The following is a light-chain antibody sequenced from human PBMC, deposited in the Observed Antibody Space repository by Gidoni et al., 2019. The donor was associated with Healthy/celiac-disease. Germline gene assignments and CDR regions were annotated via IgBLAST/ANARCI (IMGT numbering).Light chain of an antibody. CDR3: QQYGSSPQT. CDR1: QSVSSSY. Sequence: IVLTQSSGTLSLSPGESATLSCRAGQSVSSSYLAWYQQKPGQAPRLLIYGASSRATGIPDRFSGSGSGTDFTLTISRLEPEDFAVYYCQQYGSSPQTFGQGTKVEIK. J-gene: IGKJ1*01. CDR2: GAS. V-gene: IGKV3-20*01.